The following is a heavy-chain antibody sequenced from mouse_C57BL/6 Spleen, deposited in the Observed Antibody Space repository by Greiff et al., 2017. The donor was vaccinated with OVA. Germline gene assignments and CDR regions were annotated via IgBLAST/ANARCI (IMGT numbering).Heavy chain of an antibody. CDR1: GYAFSSSW. J-gene: IGHJ4*01. CDR2: IYPGDGDT. CDR3: ARGDYGSSYAMDY. Sequence: VQLVESGPELVKPGASVKISCKASGYAFSSSWMNWVKQRPGKGLEWIGRIYPGDGDTNYNGKFKGKATLTADKSSSTAYMQLSSLTSEDSAVYFCARGDYGSSYAMDYWGQGTSVTVSS. V-gene: IGHV1-82*01. D-gene: IGHD1-1*01.